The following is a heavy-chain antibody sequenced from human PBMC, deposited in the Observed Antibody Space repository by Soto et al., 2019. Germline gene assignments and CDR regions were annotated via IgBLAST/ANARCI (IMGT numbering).Heavy chain of an antibody. CDR3: AKDSGTYYWVRPNWYFDL. D-gene: IGHD1-26*01. CDR2: ISYDGRDN. V-gene: IGHV3-30*18. CDR1: GFTFRNYG. Sequence: QVQLVESGGGVVQPGRSLRLSCAASGFTFRNYGMHWVRQAPGKGLDWVAVISYDGRDNYYADSVKGRFTVSRDNSRNTMYLQMNSLRPEDTAVYYCAKDSGTYYWVRPNWYFDLWGRGTVVTVSS. J-gene: IGHJ2*01.